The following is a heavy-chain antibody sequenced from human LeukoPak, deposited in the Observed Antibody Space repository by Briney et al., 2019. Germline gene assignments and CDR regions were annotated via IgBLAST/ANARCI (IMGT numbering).Heavy chain of an antibody. CDR3: ARDRDTAMGD. D-gene: IGHD5-18*01. Sequence: PSETLSLTCTDSGVSVSSGSYYWSWIRQPPGKGLEWIGYIYYSGSTNYNPSLKSRVTISVDTSKNQFSLKLSSVTAADTAVYYCARDRDTAMGDWGQGTLVTVSS. CDR1: GVSVSSGSYY. CDR2: IYYSGST. J-gene: IGHJ1*01. V-gene: IGHV4-61*01.